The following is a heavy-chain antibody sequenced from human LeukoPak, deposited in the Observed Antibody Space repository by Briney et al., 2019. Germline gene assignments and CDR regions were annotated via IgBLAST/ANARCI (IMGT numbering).Heavy chain of an antibody. V-gene: IGHV4-59*01. J-gene: IGHJ4*02. CDR2: IYYSGST. CDR3: ARGSGYCSSTSCYTGALY. Sequence: SETLSLTCTVSGGSISSYYWSWIRQPPGKGLEWIGYIYYSGSTNYNPSLKSRVTISVDTSKNQFSLKLSSVTAADTAVYYCARGSGYCSSTSCYTGALYWGQGTLVTVSS. CDR1: GGSISSYY. D-gene: IGHD2-2*02.